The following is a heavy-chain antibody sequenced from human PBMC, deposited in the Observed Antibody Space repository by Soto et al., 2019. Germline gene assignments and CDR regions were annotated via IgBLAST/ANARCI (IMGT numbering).Heavy chain of an antibody. CDR2: IRGSTDST. J-gene: IGHJ4*02. D-gene: IGHD4-17*01. V-gene: IGHV3-23*01. Sequence: GGSLRLSWTASGFTFSSSPMTWVRQAPGKGLEWVSTIRGSTDSTYYADSVKGRLTISRDNSKNTLYLQMNSLRAEDTAVYYCAKKGCYGDFGIYFDSRGQRTIVTVSS. CDR3: AKKGCYGDFGIYFDS. CDR1: GFTFSSSP.